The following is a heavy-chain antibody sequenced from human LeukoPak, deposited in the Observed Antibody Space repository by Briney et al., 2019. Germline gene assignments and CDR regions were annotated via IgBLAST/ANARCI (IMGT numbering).Heavy chain of an antibody. CDR1: GFTFSSYA. CDR2: IYYSGST. CDR3: ARQSGYSYGLFDY. D-gene: IGHD5-18*01. V-gene: IGHV4-39*01. Sequence: GSLRLSCAASGFTFSSYAMSWIRQPPGKGLEWIGSIYYSGSTYYNLSLKSRVTISVDTSKNQFSLKLSSVTAADTAVYYCARQSGYSYGLFDYWGQGTLVTVSS. J-gene: IGHJ4*02.